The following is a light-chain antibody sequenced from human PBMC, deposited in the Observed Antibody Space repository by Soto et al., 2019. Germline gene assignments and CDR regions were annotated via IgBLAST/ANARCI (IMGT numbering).Light chain of an antibody. CDR3: QQYSSLPLT. CDR2: WGS. Sequence: DIMMTQSPDSLAVSLGETATIHCKASQSLLDTSSNVNFLAWYQQKPRQPPSLLFYWGSTRESGVPGRFSVSGSGTYFTLTINSLQAEDVAVYYCQQYSSLPLTFGGGTRVEI. J-gene: IGKJ4*01. V-gene: IGKV4-1*01. CDR1: QSLLDTSSNVNF.